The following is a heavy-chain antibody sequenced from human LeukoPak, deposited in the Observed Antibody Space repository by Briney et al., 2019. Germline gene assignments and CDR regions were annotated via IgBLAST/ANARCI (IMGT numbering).Heavy chain of an antibody. CDR1: GGSLSGYY. J-gene: IGHJ4*01. V-gene: IGHV4-34*01. CDR3: ARGQLLQRN. CDR2: INHSGNT. D-gene: IGHD1-26*01. Sequence: SENLSLTCAVFGGSLSGYYWTWIRQPPGKGLEWIGEINHSGNTDYSPSLKSRVTISVDTSKNQFSLRLTSVTAADTAVYYCARGQLLQRNWGHGTLVTVSS.